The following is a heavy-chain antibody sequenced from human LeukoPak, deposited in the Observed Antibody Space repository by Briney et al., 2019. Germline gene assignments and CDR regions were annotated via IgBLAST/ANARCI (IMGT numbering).Heavy chain of an antibody. J-gene: IGHJ4*02. Sequence: SETLSLTCAVSGGSISDNWWSWVRQPPGKGLEWIGEIYHSGRTNYNPSLKSRLTISVDKSKNQFSLKLNSITAADTAVYYCSREASSGYALGYWGQGTLVTVSS. CDR2: IYHSGRT. V-gene: IGHV4-4*02. CDR1: GGSISDNW. CDR3: SREASSGYALGY. D-gene: IGHD5-12*01.